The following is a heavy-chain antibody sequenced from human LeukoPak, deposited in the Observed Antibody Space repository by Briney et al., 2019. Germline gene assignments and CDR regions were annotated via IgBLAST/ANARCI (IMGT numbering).Heavy chain of an antibody. J-gene: IGHJ3*02. CDR2: ISYDGSNK. D-gene: IGHD3-10*01. V-gene: IGHV3-30*03. Sequence: PGRSLRLSCAASGFTFSSYGMHWARQAPGKGLEWVAVISYDGSNKYYADSVKGRFTISRDNSKNTLYLQMNSLRAEDTAVYYCARVSVSDAFDIWGQGTMVTVSS. CDR1: GFTFSSYG. CDR3: ARVSVSDAFDI.